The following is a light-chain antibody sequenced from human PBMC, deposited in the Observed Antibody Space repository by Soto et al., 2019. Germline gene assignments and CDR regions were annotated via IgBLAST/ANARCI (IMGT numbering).Light chain of an antibody. CDR1: QSVSSSY. J-gene: IGKJ3*01. CDR3: QQFGSSLFT. V-gene: IGKV3-20*01. Sequence: EIVLTQSPDTLSLSPGERATLSCRASQSVSSSYLAWYQQKPGQAPWLLIYGASSRATGIPDRFSGSGSGTDFTLTISRLEPADFAVYYCQQFGSSLFTFGPGTKVDIK. CDR2: GAS.